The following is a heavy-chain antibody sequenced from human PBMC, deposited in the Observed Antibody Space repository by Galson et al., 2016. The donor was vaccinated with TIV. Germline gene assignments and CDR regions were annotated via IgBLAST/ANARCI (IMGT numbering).Heavy chain of an antibody. J-gene: IGHJ3*01. CDR3: ASTDDNGGYGLGAFDL. CDR1: GYTFSGYY. CDR2: INPNSRGT. D-gene: IGHD3-22*01. V-gene: IGHV1-2*02. Sequence: SVKVSCKASGYTFSGYYLHWVRQAPGQGLEWMGWINPNSRGTHYAEQFQGRVTMTRDTSVITAYMELTGLRSEDTALYYCASTDDNGGYGLGAFDLWGQGKMVTVSS.